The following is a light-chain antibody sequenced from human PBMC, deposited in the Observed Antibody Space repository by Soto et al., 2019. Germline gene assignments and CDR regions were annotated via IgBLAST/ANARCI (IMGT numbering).Light chain of an antibody. CDR2: DAS. J-gene: IGKJ4*01. CDR3: QQYDNLPLT. CDR1: QSVSSY. Sequence: EIVLTQSPATLSLSPGERATLSCRASQSVSSYLAWYQQKPGQAPRLLIYDASNRATGIPARFSGSGSGTDFTLTISSLEPEDIATYYCQQYDNLPLTFGGGTKVEIK. V-gene: IGKV3-11*01.